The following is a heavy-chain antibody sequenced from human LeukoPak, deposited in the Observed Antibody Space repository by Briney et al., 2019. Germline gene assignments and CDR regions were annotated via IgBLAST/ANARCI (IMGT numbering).Heavy chain of an antibody. Sequence: SETLSLTCTVSGGSINSYYWSWIRQPPGKGLEWIGYIYYSGSTYYNPSLKSRVTIPVDTSKNQFSLKLSSVTAADTAVYYCAREKMGGSGSYKGGVDYWGQGTLVTVSS. CDR1: GGSINSYY. CDR2: IYYSGST. J-gene: IGHJ4*02. D-gene: IGHD3-22*01. CDR3: AREKMGGSGSYKGGVDY. V-gene: IGHV4-30-4*01.